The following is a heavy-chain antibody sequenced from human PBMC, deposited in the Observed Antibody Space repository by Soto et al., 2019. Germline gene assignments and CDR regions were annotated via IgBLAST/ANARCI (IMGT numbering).Heavy chain of an antibody. CDR2: IIPIFGTA. D-gene: IGHD2-21*02. J-gene: IGHJ6*02. Sequence: SVKVSCKASGGTFSSYAISWVRQAPGQGLEWMGGIIPIFGTANYAQKFQGRVTITADESTSTAYMELSSLRSEDTAVYYCARDGGDCGYRLTYYYYMGLDVWGQGTTVTVSS. V-gene: IGHV1-69*13. CDR3: ARDGGDCGYRLTYYYYMGLDV. CDR1: GGTFSSYA.